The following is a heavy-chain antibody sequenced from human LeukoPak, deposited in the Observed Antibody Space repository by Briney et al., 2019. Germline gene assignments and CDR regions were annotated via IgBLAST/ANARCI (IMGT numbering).Heavy chain of an antibody. CDR3: AKGSSSWYVGYFDY. CDR1: GFTVSSNY. CDR2: IYSGGST. D-gene: IGHD6-13*01. J-gene: IGHJ4*02. Sequence: PGGSLRLSCAASGFTVSSNYMSWVRQAPGKGLEWVSVIYSGGSTYYADSVKGRFTISRDNSKNTLYLQMNSLRAEDTAVYYCAKGSSSWYVGYFDYWGQGTLVTVSS. V-gene: IGHV3-53*01.